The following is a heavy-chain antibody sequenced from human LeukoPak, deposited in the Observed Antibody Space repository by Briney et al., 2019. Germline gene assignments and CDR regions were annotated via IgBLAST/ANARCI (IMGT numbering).Heavy chain of an antibody. V-gene: IGHV4-39*07. J-gene: IGHJ4*02. CDR3: ATTTIRLGY. CDR1: GGSISSSSHY. D-gene: IGHD1-26*01. CDR2: IYYSGGT. Sequence: SETLSLTCTVSGGSISSSSHYWGWIRQPPGKGLEWIGSIYYSGGTYYNPSLRSRVTISVDTSKNQFSLKLSSVTAADTAVYYCATTTIRLGYWGQGTLVTVSS.